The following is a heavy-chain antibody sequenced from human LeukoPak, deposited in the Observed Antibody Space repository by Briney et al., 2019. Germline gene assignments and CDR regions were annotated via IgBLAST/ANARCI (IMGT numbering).Heavy chain of an antibody. CDR1: GFDFSNYV. CDR3: AKPPGRSSNWYWEFES. J-gene: IGHJ4*02. V-gene: IGHV3-23*01. CDR2: ITSSGDST. D-gene: IGHD6-13*01. Sequence: PGGSLRLSCAASGFDFSNYVMTWVRQAPGKGLEWVAGITSSGDSTYYSDPVKRLLTIYRDNSRNTQQLPMNRLRAEDTALYYCAKPPGRSSNWYWEFESWRQGTMVPVSS.